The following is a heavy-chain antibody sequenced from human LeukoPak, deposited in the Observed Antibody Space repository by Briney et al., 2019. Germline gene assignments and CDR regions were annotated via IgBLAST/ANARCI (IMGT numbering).Heavy chain of an antibody. J-gene: IGHJ4*02. Sequence: PGGSLRLSCAASGFTFSGSAMHWVRQASGKGLEWVGRIRSKANSYATAYAASVKGRFTISRDDSKNTAYLQMNSLRAEDTAVYYCARREYFDWLPDYWGQGTLVTVSS. V-gene: IGHV3-73*01. CDR1: GFTFSGSA. CDR3: ARREYFDWLPDY. D-gene: IGHD3-9*01. CDR2: IRSKANSYAT.